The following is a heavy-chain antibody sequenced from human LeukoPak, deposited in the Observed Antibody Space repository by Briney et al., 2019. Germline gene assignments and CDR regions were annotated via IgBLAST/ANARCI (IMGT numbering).Heavy chain of an antibody. J-gene: IGHJ4*02. CDR1: SGSISSSSYY. CDR3: ARGYSSGWYLYYFDY. CDR2: IYYSGST. V-gene: IGHV4-39*01. D-gene: IGHD6-19*01. Sequence: SETLSLTCTVSSGSISSSSYYWGWIRQPPGKGLEWIGSIYYSGSTYYNPSLKSRVTISVDTSKNQFSLKLSSVTAADTAVYYCARGYSSGWYLYYFDYWGQGTLVTVSS.